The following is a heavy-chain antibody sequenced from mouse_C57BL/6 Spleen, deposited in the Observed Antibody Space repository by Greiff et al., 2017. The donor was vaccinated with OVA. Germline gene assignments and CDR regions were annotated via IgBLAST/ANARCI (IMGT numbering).Heavy chain of an antibody. J-gene: IGHJ4*01. CDR2: IDPSDSYT. Sequence: QVQLQQPGAELVMPGASVKLSCKASGYTFTSYWMHWVKQRPGQGLEWIGEIDPSDSYTNYNQKFKGQSTLTVDKSSSTAYMQLSSLTSEDSAVYYCARYQLGPPYAMDYWGQGTSVTVSS. CDR3: ARYQLGPPYAMDY. D-gene: IGHD3-1*01. V-gene: IGHV1-69*01. CDR1: GYTFTSYW.